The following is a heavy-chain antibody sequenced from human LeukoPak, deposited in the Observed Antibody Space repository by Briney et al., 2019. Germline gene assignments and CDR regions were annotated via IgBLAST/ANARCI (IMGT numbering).Heavy chain of an antibody. J-gene: IGHJ4*02. CDR1: VYSFTRYW. CDR2: IYPADSDT. CDR3: ARRCMSGYCSSGGPMDDY. Sequence: GESLKISRKCSVYSFTRYWIGWVRQMPETGLEWIGVIYPADSDTTYNPSFQGQVTISVDRSINTAYLQWSSLKASDTAMYYCARRCMSGYCSSGGPMDDYWGQGTLVTVSS. D-gene: IGHD2-15*01. V-gene: IGHV5-51*01.